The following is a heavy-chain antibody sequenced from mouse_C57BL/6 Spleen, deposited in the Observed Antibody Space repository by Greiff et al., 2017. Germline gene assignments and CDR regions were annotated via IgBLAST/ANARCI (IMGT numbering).Heavy chain of an antibody. CDR1: GYSFTGYY. CDR2: INPSTGGT. V-gene: IGHV1-43*01. J-gene: IGHJ4*01. Sequence: EVQLQQSGPELVKPGASVKISCKASGYSFTGYYMHWVKQSSEKSLEWIGEINPSTGGTSYNQKFKGKATLTVDKSSSTAYMQLKSLTSEDSAVYYCARGGAQWEPYEGYYAMDYWGQGTSVTVSS. CDR3: ARGGAQWEPYEGYYAMDY. D-gene: IGHD2-12*01.